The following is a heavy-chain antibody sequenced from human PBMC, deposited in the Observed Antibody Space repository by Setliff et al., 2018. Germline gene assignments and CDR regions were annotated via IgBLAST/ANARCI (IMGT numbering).Heavy chain of an antibody. Sequence: SVKVSCKASGGTFSSYAISWVRQAPGQGLEWMGGIIPILGIANYAQKFQGRVTITADKSTSTAYLELSSLRSEDTAVYYCARDWALIRYFDLWGQGTLVTVSS. J-gene: IGHJ4*02. D-gene: IGHD3-9*01. CDR3: ARDWALIRYFDL. CDR2: IIPILGIA. V-gene: IGHV1-69*10. CDR1: GGTFSSYA.